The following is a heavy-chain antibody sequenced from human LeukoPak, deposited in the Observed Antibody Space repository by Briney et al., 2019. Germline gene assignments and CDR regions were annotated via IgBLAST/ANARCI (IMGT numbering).Heavy chain of an antibody. Sequence: GGSLRLSCAASGFTFSSYNMNWVRQAPGKGLEWVSSISSSSSYIYYADSVKGRFTISRDNAKNSLYLQMNSLRAEDTAVYYCARDRVDSSGWYYFDYWGQGTLVTVSS. CDR1: GFTFSSYN. D-gene: IGHD6-19*01. V-gene: IGHV3-21*01. CDR2: ISSSSSYI. CDR3: ARDRVDSSGWYYFDY. J-gene: IGHJ4*02.